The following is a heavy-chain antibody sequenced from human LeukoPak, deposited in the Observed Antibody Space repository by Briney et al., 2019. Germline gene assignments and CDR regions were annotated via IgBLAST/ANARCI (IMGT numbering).Heavy chain of an antibody. J-gene: IGHJ6*03. CDR3: AREEGGGYMDV. D-gene: IGHD1-26*01. CDR1: GFTFSSFS. V-gene: IGHV3-48*01. Sequence: PGGSLRLSCAASGFTFSSFSVNWVRQAPGKGLEWVSYISSSSSTIYYADSVKGRFTISRDNAKNSLYLQRNSLRAEDTAVYYCAREEGGGYMDVWCKGTTATVTS. CDR2: ISSSSSTI.